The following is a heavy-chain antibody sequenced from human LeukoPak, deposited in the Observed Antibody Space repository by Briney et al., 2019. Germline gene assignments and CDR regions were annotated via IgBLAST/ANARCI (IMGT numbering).Heavy chain of an antibody. CDR2: ISAYNSNT. CDR1: GYSFTGYY. D-gene: IGHD1-26*01. CDR3: AREVGRGFDY. Sequence: ASVKVSCKTSGYSFTGYYMHWVRQAPGQGLEWMGWISAYNSNTHYAQKLQGRVTMTTDTSTSTAYMEVRSLRSDDTAVYYCAREVGRGFDYWGQGTLVTVSS. V-gene: IGHV1-18*04. J-gene: IGHJ4*02.